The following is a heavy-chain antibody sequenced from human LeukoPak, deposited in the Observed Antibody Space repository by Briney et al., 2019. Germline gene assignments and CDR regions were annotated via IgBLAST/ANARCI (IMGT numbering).Heavy chain of an antibody. D-gene: IGHD2-15*01. V-gene: IGHV3-23*01. CDR2: ISGSGGST. J-gene: IGHJ4*02. Sequence: GVSLRLSCAASGLTFSSYAMSWVRQAPGKGLEWVSAISGSGGSTYYADSVKGRFTISRDNSKNTLYLQMNSLRAEDTAVYYCAKCSGGSCYREHFDYWGQGTLVTVSS. CDR3: AKCSGGSCYREHFDY. CDR1: GLTFSSYA.